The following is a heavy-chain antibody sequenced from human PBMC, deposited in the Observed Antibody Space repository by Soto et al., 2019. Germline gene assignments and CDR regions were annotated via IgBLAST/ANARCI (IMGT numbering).Heavy chain of an antibody. CDR3: AGDPFQGFGS. J-gene: IGHJ5*01. V-gene: IGHV3-66*01. CDR2: IFGDGRT. CDR1: GFTVGNNY. Sequence: GGSLRLSCAASGFTVGNNYMSWVRQAPTKGLEWLSVIFGDGRTYYADSVKGRFTVSRDSSENTLILQINNLRAEDTAVYYCAGDPFQGFGSWGHGTLVTVSS.